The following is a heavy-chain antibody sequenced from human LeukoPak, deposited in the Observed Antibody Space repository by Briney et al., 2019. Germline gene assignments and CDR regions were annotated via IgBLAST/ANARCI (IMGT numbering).Heavy chain of an antibody. CDR2: ISAYNGNT. Sequence: ASVKVSCKASGGTFSSYAISWVRQAPGQGLEWMGWISAYNGNTNYAQKLQGRVTMTTDTSTSTVYLELRSLRSDDTAVFYCATEVPHCSGGTCYFGWFDPWGQGTLVTVSP. CDR1: GGTFSSYA. V-gene: IGHV1-18*01. CDR3: ATEVPHCSGGTCYFGWFDP. J-gene: IGHJ5*02. D-gene: IGHD2-15*01.